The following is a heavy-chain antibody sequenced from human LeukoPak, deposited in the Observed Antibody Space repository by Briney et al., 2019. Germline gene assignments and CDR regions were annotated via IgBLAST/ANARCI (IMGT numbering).Heavy chain of an antibody. J-gene: IGHJ4*02. D-gene: IGHD3-16*02. CDR1: GFTFSSYH. Sequence: PGGSLRLSCAASGFTFSSYHMNWVRQAPGKGLEWVSSISSSSSYLYSEDSVKGRFTISRDNAKNSRYVQMNSRRAEDTAVDYCARDLTPLMITFGGVIVDWGQGTLVTVSS. CDR2: ISSSSSYL. CDR3: ARDLTPLMITFGGVIVD. V-gene: IGHV3-21*01.